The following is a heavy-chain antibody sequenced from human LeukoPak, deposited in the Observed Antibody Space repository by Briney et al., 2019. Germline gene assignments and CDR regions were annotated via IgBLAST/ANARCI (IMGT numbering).Heavy chain of an antibody. Sequence: PGGSLRLSCAASGFNFDDYAMHWVRQAPGKGLEWVSSISWNSDTTGYADSVKGRFIISRDNAKNSLYLQMNSLRAEDTALYYCGKTRHSYDTSGYYDYWGQGTLVIVSS. CDR3: GKTRHSYDTSGYYDY. D-gene: IGHD3-22*01. CDR2: ISWNSDTT. V-gene: IGHV3-9*01. CDR1: GFNFDDYA. J-gene: IGHJ4*02.